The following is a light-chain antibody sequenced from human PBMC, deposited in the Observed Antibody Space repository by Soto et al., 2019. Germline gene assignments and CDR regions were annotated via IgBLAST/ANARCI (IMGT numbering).Light chain of an antibody. CDR3: QQRSSWPPALS. CDR1: ESVSTN. V-gene: IGKV3-11*01. J-gene: IGKJ4*01. Sequence: EIVLTQSPATLSLSPGERATLSCRASESVSTNLAWYQQKAGQAPRLLIYAASTRATGIPARFSGSGSGTDFTLTISSLEPEDFAVYYCQQRSSWPPALSFGGGTKVDI. CDR2: AAS.